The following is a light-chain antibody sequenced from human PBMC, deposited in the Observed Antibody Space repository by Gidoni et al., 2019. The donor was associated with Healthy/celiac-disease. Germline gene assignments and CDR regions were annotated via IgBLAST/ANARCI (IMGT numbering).Light chain of an antibody. V-gene: IGKV1-39*01. CDR3: QQSYSTPGT. Sequence: DIQMTQSPSSLSASVGDRVTITCRASQSISSYLNWYQQKPGKAPKLLIYAASSLQSGVPSRFSGSGSGTDSTLTSSSLQPEDFATYYCQQSYSTPGTFGQGTKLEIK. CDR2: AAS. CDR1: QSISSY. J-gene: IGKJ2*01.